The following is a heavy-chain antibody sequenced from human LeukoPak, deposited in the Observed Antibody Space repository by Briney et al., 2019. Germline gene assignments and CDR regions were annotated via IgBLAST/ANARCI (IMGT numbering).Heavy chain of an antibody. D-gene: IGHD1-26*01. J-gene: IGHJ3*01. Sequence: PSETLSLTCSVSVVSMNGYYWSSLRQSAGNRLEWIGHVDSSGNTNYNPSLESRVTMSVDTSKKQFSLKLTSVTAADMAVYFCARQFLVGSTFHAFDLWGQGTRVTVSS. CDR2: VDSSGNT. CDR1: VVSMNGYY. CDR3: ARQFLVGSTFHAFDL. V-gene: IGHV4-4*07.